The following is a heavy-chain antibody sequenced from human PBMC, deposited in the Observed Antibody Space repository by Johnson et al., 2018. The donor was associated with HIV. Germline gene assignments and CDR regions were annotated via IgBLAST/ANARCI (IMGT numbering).Heavy chain of an antibody. J-gene: IGHJ3*02. CDR1: GFTFSDYC. Sequence: QVQLVESGGDLVKPGGSLRLSCAASGFTFSDYCMSWIRQAPGKGLEWISYISSSGDTTYYADSVKGRFTISRDAAENSLYLQMNSLRVEDTAVYYCARGYGVVIALLDAFDIWGQGTMVTVSS. D-gene: IGHD2-21*01. CDR3: ARGYGVVIALLDAFDI. V-gene: IGHV3-11*04. CDR2: ISSSGDTT.